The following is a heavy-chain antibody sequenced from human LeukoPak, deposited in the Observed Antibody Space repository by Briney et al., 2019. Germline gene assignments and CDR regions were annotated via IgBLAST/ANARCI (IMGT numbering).Heavy chain of an antibody. D-gene: IGHD6-6*01. J-gene: IGHJ4*02. CDR3: ATASPADRPGPYDY. V-gene: IGHV1-24*01. CDR2: FDPEDGET. Sequence: ASVKVSCKVSGYTLTELSMHWVRQAPGKGLEWMGGFDPEDGETIYAQKFQGRVTMTEDTSTDTAYMELSSLRSEDTAVYYCATASPADRPGPYDYWGQGTLVTVSS. CDR1: GYTLTELS.